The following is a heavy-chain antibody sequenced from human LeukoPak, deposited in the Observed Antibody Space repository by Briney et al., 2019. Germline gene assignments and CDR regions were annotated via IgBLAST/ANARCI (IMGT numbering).Heavy chain of an antibody. J-gene: IGHJ4*02. CDR2: ISADGGTT. CDR1: GFSFRGYG. CDR3: ARGRGGPPFDY. Sequence: PGGSLRLSCAASGFSFRGYGMHWVRQAPGKGLEYVSAISADGGTTYYADSVKDRFITSRDNSKNTLYLQMGSLRNEDMAVYYCARGRGGPPFDYWGQGALVTVSS. V-gene: IGHV3-64*02.